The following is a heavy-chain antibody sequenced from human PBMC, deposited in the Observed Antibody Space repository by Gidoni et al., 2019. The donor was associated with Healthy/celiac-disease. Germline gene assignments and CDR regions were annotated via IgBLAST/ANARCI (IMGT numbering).Heavy chain of an antibody. V-gene: IGHV1-2*02. Sequence: QVQLVQSGAEVKKPGASVKVSCKASGYTSTAHYMHWVRQPPGQGLEWMGWINPNSGGTNYAQKFQGRVTMTRDTSISTAYMELSRLRSDDTAVYYCAREEDRNYGSGSYHWYYYGMDVWGQGTTVTVSS. CDR2: INPNSGGT. J-gene: IGHJ6*02. CDR3: AREEDRNYGSGSYHWYYYGMDV. D-gene: IGHD3-10*01. CDR1: GYTSTAHY.